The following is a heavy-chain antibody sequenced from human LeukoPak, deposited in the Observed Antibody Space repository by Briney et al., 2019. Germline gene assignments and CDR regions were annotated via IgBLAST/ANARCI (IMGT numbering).Heavy chain of an antibody. D-gene: IGHD3-9*01. CDR2: IYNRGST. CDR3: AREGNYDILTGLDAFDI. Sequence: SETLSLTCTVSGGSISSYYWSWIRQPPRKGLEWIGYIYNRGSTNYNPSLKSRVTISVDTSKNQFSLKLSSVTAADTAVYYCAREGNYDILTGLDAFDIWGQGTKVTVSS. CDR1: GGSISSYY. J-gene: IGHJ3*02. V-gene: IGHV4-59*01.